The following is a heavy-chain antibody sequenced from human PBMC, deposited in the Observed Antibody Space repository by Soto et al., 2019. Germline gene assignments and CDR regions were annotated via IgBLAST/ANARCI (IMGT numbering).Heavy chain of an antibody. D-gene: IGHD3-22*01. V-gene: IGHV1-69*01. CDR2: TIPIFGTA. J-gene: IGHJ4*02. CDR1: GGTFSSYA. Sequence: QVQLVQSGAEVKKPGSSVKVSCKASGGTFSSYAISWVRQAPGQGLEWMGGTIPIFGTANYAQKFQGRVTITADESTSTAYMELSSLRSEDTAVYYCARAPYYYDSSGYSPRFDYWGQGTLVTVSS. CDR3: ARAPYYYDSSGYSPRFDY.